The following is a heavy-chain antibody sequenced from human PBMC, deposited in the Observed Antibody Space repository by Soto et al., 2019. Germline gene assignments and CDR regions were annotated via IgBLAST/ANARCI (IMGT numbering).Heavy chain of an antibody. J-gene: IGHJ4*02. CDR2: IDYSGST. V-gene: IGHV4-39*01. Sequence: SETLSLTCTVSGGSISSTSNYWGWIRQPPGKGLEWIGIIDYSGSTDHNPSLKSRVTISVDTSKNQFSLRLTSVTAADTAVYYCARQLRGDGYIEPQAFDYWGQGTLVTVSS. CDR1: GGSISSTSNY. D-gene: IGHD5-12*01. CDR3: ARQLRGDGYIEPQAFDY.